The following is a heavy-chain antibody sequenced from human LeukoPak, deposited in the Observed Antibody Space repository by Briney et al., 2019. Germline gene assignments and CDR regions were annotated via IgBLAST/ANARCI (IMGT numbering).Heavy chain of an antibody. CDR3: ARALWGTTVIYYFDY. V-gene: IGHV1-46*01. CDR1: GYTFTSYY. D-gene: IGHD4-17*01. CDR2: INPSGGST. Sequence: ASVKVSCTASGYTFTSYYMHWVRQAPGQGLEWMGIINPSGGSTSYAQKFQGRVTMTRDTSTSTVYMELSSLRSEDTAVYYCARALWGTTVIYYFDYWGQGTLVTVSS. J-gene: IGHJ4*02.